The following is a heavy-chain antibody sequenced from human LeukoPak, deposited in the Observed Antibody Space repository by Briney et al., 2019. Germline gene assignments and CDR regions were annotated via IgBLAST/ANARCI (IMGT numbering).Heavy chain of an antibody. CDR1: GFTVSSNY. Sequence: PGGSLRLSYAASGFTVSSNYMTWVRQAPGKGLKWVSVIYSGGSTYYEDSVKGRFTTSRDNSKNTLYLQMNSLRVEDTAVYYCAKEGEGGYFDYWGQGTLVTVSS. J-gene: IGHJ4*02. D-gene: IGHD3-10*01. CDR2: IYSGGST. CDR3: AKEGEGGYFDY. V-gene: IGHV3-66*01.